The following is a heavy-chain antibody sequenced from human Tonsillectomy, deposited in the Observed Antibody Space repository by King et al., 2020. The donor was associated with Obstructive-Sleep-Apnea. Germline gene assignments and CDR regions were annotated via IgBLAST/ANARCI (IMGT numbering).Heavy chain of an antibody. D-gene: IGHD3-10*01. CDR1: GGSISSYY. CDR3: ASWKVRGVIQES. Sequence: VQLQESGPGLVKPSETLSLTCTISGGSISSYYWSWIRQPAGKGMEWIGRIHTSGSTNYNPPLKSRVTMSVDTSKNQFSLKLSSVTAADTAVYYCASWKVRGVIQESWGQGTLVTVSS. J-gene: IGHJ5*02. CDR2: IHTSGST. V-gene: IGHV4-4*07.